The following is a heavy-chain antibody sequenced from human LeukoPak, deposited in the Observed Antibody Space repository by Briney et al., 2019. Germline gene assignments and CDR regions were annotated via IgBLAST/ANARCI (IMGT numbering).Heavy chain of an antibody. V-gene: IGHV3-9*01. CDR2: ISWNSGSI. CDR1: GFTFDDYA. Sequence: PGRSLRLSCAASGFTFDDYAVHWVRQAPGKGLEWVSGISWNSGSIGYADSVKGRITISRDNATNSLSLQMNSLRAEETAMYNCAKGQRTDVVNWFDPWGQGTLVTVS. CDR3: AKGQRTDVVNWFDP. J-gene: IGHJ5*02. D-gene: IGHD2-15*01.